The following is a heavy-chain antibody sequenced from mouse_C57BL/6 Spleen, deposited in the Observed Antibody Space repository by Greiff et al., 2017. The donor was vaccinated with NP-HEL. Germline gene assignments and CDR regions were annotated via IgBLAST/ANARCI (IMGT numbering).Heavy chain of an antibody. CDR1: GFTFSSYA. Sequence: EVKLVESGEGLVKPGGSLKLSCAASGFTFSSYAMSWVRQTPEKRLEWVAYISSGGDYTYYADTVKGRFTISRDNARNTLYLQMSSLKSEDTAMYYCTRAHYDYDDGAWFAYWGQGTLVTVSA. D-gene: IGHD2-4*01. CDR2: ISSGGDYT. J-gene: IGHJ3*01. CDR3: TRAHYDYDDGAWFAY. V-gene: IGHV5-9-1*02.